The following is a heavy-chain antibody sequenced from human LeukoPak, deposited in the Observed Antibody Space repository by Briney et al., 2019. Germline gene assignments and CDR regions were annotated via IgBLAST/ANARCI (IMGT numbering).Heavy chain of an antibody. CDR3: ARINFNPDY. V-gene: IGHV4-38-2*02. D-gene: IGHD1-14*01. J-gene: IGHJ4*02. Sequence: SETLSLTCSVSGYSISRGYHWTWVRQPPGKGLEWIGSVHHSGATYYNPSLNSRLTISADTSKNQFSLKMDSVTAADTAVYYCARINFNPDYWGQGTLVSVSS. CDR2: VHHSGAT. CDR1: GYSISRGYH.